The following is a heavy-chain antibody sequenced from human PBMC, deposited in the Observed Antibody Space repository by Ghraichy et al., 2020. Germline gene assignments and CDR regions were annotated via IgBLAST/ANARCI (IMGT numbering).Heavy chain of an antibody. D-gene: IGHD2-15*01. V-gene: IGHV5-51*01. CDR3: ARFVVVVADTDRDAFDI. J-gene: IGHJ3*02. CDR2: IYPGDSDT. Sequence: GESLNISCKGSGYSFTSYWIGWVRQMPGKGLEWMGIIYPGDSDTRYSPSFQGQVTISADKSISTAYLQWSSLKASDTAMYYCARFVVVVADTDRDAFDIWGQGTMVTVSS. CDR1: GYSFTSYW.